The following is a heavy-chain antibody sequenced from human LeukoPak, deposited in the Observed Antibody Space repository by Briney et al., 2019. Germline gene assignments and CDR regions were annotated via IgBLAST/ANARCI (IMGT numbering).Heavy chain of an antibody. CDR2: IYYSGST. CDR3: ARESHYYDRSGFDY. J-gene: IGHJ4*02. CDR1: GAAISSGGFS. D-gene: IGHD3-22*01. Sequence: SETLSLTCVVSGAAISSGGFSWSWIRQPPGKGLEWIGYIYYSGSTYYNPSLKSRVTISVDTSKNQFSLKLSSVTAADTAVYYCARESHYYDRSGFDYWGQGTLVTVSS. V-gene: IGHV4-30-4*07.